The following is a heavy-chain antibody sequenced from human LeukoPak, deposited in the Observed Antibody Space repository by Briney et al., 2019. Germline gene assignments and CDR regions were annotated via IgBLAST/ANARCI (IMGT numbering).Heavy chain of an antibody. Sequence: GGSLRLSCAASGFTVSSNYMSWVRQAPGKGLEWVSVIYSGGSTYYADSVKGRLTISRDNSKNTLYLQMNSLRAEDTAVYYCARVKMEQRYYYYYYMDVWGKGTTVTVSS. D-gene: IGHD5-24*01. CDR3: ARVKMEQRYYYYYYMDV. CDR2: IYSGGST. V-gene: IGHV3-66*02. CDR1: GFTVSSNY. J-gene: IGHJ6*03.